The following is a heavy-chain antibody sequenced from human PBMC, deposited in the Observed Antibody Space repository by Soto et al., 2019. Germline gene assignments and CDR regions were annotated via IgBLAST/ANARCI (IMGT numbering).Heavy chain of an antibody. V-gene: IGHV4-34*01. J-gene: IGHJ6*02. CDR1: SGSLSDHY. D-gene: IGHD5-18*01. CDR2: IPQSGST. Sequence: SETLSLTCAVFSGSLSDHYWTWVRHSPGKGLEWIGEIPQSGSTESSASLKIRVTLSLGTATSQFSLQGTSVSAADTGVYYCAGGKSSGYKFGPRKFFYYGMDVWGPGTTVTVSS. CDR3: AGGKSSGYKFGPRKFFYYGMDV.